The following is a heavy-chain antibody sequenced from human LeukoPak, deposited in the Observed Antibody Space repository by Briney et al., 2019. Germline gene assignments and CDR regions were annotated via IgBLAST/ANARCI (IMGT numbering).Heavy chain of an antibody. V-gene: IGHV3-23*01. J-gene: IGHJ4*02. CDR2: IDYSGGSS. CDR1: GFTLSSYE. D-gene: IGHD6-19*01. CDR3: ATNSGWYGVS. Sequence: GGTLRLSCTVSGFTLSSYEMSWIRQAPGKGLEWVSSIDYSGGSSYYADSVKGRFTISREDSKNTLYLQLNSLRAEDTALYYCATNSGWYGVSWGQGTLATVSS.